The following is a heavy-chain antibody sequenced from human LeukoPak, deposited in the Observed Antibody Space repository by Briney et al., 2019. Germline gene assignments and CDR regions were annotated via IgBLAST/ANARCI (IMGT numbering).Heavy chain of an antibody. CDR3: AKVPVAGTNYYHYGMDV. Sequence: GGSLRLSCAASGFTFDDYAMHWVRQAPGKGLEWVSGISWNSGSIGYADSVKGRFTISRDNAKNSLYLQMNSLRAEDTALYYCAKVPVAGTNYYHYGMDVWGQGTTVTVSS. CDR2: ISWNSGSI. J-gene: IGHJ6*02. V-gene: IGHV3-9*01. CDR1: GFTFDDYA. D-gene: IGHD6-19*01.